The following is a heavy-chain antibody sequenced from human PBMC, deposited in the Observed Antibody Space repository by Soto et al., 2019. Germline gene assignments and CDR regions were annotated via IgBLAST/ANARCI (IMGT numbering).Heavy chain of an antibody. CDR3: TREQSDDNYFDP. CDR1: GAALSSGGYF. Sequence: ETLSPTGPVSGAALSSGGYFYTWVRQPPGKGLEWLGYIYYSGVTNYNTSLKSRVTISLDKSKSQFSLRLISVTAADTAVYYCTREQSDDNYFDPWGQGTLVTVYS. CDR2: IYYSGVT. J-gene: IGHJ5*02. D-gene: IGHD6-19*01. V-gene: IGHV4-61*08.